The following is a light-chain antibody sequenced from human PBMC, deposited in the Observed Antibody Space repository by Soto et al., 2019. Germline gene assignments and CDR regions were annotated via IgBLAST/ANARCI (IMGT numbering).Light chain of an antibody. Sequence: DVQMTQSPSSVSASVGDRVTITCRASQGVGNWLAWYQHQPGKAPKLLIYGVTSLQSGVPSRFSGNGSGTDFTLTIRSLQPEDFATYSCQQANTFPVTFGPGTKVEIK. CDR1: QGVGNW. V-gene: IGKV1D-12*01. CDR3: QQANTFPVT. CDR2: GVT. J-gene: IGKJ3*01.